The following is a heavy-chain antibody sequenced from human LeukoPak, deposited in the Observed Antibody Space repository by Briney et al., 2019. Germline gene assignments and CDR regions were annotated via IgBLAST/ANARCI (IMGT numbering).Heavy chain of an antibody. V-gene: IGHV4-39*07. D-gene: IGHD3-10*01. Sequence: PSETLSLTCTVSGGSISSSSYYWGWIRQPPGKGLEWIGSIYYSGSTYYNPSLKSRVTISVDTSKNQFSLKLSSVTAADTAVYYCASVLWFGELAFDYWGQGTLVTVSS. CDR2: IYYSGST. J-gene: IGHJ4*02. CDR3: ASVLWFGELAFDY. CDR1: GGSISSSSYY.